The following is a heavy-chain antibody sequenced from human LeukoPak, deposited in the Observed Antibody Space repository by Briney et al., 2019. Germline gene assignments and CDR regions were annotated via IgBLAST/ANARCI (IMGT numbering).Heavy chain of an antibody. CDR1: GVSLSGYY. J-gene: IGHJ3*02. D-gene: IGHD3-22*01. CDR2: INHSGST. V-gene: IGHV4-34*01. Sequence: SETLSLTCAVYGVSLSGYYWSRIRQPPGKGLEWIGEINHSGSTNYNPPLKRRVTISLDTSKNQLSLKLSSVTAAEASVYYSDYGGMIGGYSEDAFDIWGQGTMVTVSS. CDR3: DYGGMIGGYSEDAFDI.